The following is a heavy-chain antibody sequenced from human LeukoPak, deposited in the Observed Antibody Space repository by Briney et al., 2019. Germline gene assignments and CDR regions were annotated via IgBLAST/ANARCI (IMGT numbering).Heavy chain of an antibody. CDR1: GVSISGSSHY. J-gene: IGHJ4*02. Sequence: SETLSLTCTVSGVSISGSSHYWGWIRQPPGKGLEWIGSIYYGGITYYNPSLESRVTISVDTSKNQFSLNLSSVTAADTAMYYCARHYGPWGQGTLVTVSS. CDR2: IYYGGIT. V-gene: IGHV4-39*01. CDR3: ARHYGP. D-gene: IGHD3-10*01.